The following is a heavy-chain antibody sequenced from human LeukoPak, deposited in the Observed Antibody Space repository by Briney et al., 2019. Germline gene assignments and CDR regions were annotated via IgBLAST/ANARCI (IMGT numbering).Heavy chain of an antibody. CDR3: ARQYCSSTSCPAYWYFDL. CDR2: IDPSDSYT. V-gene: IGHV5-10-1*01. D-gene: IGHD2-2*01. Sequence: RSGESLKISCKGSGYSFTSYWISWVRQMPGKGLEWTGRIDPSDSYTNYSPSFQGHVTISADKSISTAYLQWSSLKASDTAMYYCARQYCSSTSCPAYWYFDLWGRGTLVTVSS. J-gene: IGHJ2*01. CDR1: GYSFTSYW.